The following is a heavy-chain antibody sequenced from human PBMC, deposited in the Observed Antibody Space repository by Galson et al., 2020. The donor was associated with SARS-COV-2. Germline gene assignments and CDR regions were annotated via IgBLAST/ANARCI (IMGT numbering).Heavy chain of an antibody. J-gene: IGHJ3*02. CDR2: ISYDGSNK. CDR3: AKGQRGFGELFGAFDI. V-gene: IGHV3-30*18. D-gene: IGHD3-10*01. CDR1: GFTFSSYG. Sequence: QLGESLKISCAASGFTFSSYGMHWVRQAPGKGLEWVAVISYDGSNKYYADSVKGRFTISRDNSKNTLYLQMNSLRAEDTAVYYCAKGQRGFGELFGAFDIWGQGTMVTVSS.